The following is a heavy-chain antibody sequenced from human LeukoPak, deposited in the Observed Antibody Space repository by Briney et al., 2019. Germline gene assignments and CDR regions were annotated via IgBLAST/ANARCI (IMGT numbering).Heavy chain of an antibody. D-gene: IGHD3-3*01. CDR2: INHSGST. Sequence: SETLSLTCAVYGGSFSGYYWSWIRQPPGKGLEWIGEINHSGSTNYNPALKRRVTISLDPSNNKFSLKLSSVTAADTAVYYCATGVSRFLAWLLAPRNYYYMDVWGKGTTVTVSS. CDR3: ATGVSRFLAWLLAPRNYYYMDV. J-gene: IGHJ6*03. V-gene: IGHV4-34*01. CDR1: GGSFSGYY.